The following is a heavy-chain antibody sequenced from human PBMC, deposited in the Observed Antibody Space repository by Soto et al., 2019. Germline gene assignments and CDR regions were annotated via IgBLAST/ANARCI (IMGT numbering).Heavy chain of an antibody. CDR2: LYWDDDK. Sequence: QITLNESGPTVVRPTETLTLTCRFSGFSLTTSGVGVGWIRQSPGTAPEWLALLYWDDDKRYSASLKSRLTITKDTSKYQVVLTVSDLDPTDTATYYCAHRVLRTVFGLVTTTAIYFDFWGQGTPVAVSS. J-gene: IGHJ4*02. CDR3: AHRVLRTVFGLVTTTAIYFDF. D-gene: IGHD3-3*01. V-gene: IGHV2-5*02. CDR1: GFSLTTSGVG.